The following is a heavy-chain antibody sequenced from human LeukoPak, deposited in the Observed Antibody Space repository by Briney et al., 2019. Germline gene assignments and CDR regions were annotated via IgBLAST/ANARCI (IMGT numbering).Heavy chain of an antibody. Sequence: GGSLRLSCAASGFTFSSYGMHWVRQAPGKGLEWVATMSFDVNNKYYADSVRGRFTISRDNSKNTLYLQMNSLRAEDTAVYYCARGGGSNDYWGQGTLVTVSS. CDR3: ARGGGSNDY. CDR1: GFTFSSYG. D-gene: IGHD3-16*01. CDR2: MSFDVNNK. J-gene: IGHJ4*02. V-gene: IGHV3-30*19.